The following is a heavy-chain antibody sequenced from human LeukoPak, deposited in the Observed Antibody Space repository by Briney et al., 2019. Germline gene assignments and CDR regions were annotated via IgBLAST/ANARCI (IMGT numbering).Heavy chain of an antibody. Sequence: SETLSLTCAVYGGSFSGYYWSWIRQPPGKGLEWIGEINHSGNTNYNPSLKSRVTISVDTSKNQFSLKLSSVTAADTAVYYCARGTRDWSYYYYYYGMDVWGQGTTVTVSS. J-gene: IGHJ6*02. CDR2: INHSGNT. V-gene: IGHV4-34*01. CDR3: ARGTRDWSYYYYYYGMDV. CDR1: GGSFSGYY. D-gene: IGHD3/OR15-3a*01.